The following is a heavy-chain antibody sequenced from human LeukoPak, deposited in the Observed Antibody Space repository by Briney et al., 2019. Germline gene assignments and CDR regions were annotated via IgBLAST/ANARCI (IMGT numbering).Heavy chain of an antibody. Sequence: GSLRLSCAASGFTFSSYAMHWVRQAPGKGLEWVAVISYDGSNKYYADSVKGRFTISRDNSKNTLYLQMNSLRAEDTAVYYCARDRTPLIVGATIGYWGQGTLVTVSS. V-gene: IGHV3-30-3*01. CDR1: GFTFSSYA. CDR3: ARDRTPLIVGATIGY. J-gene: IGHJ4*02. D-gene: IGHD1-26*01. CDR2: ISYDGSNK.